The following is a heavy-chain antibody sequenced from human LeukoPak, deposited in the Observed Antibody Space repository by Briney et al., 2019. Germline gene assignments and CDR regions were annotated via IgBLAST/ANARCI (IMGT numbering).Heavy chain of an antibody. J-gene: IGHJ4*02. CDR1: GYTFTSYY. Sequence: ASAKVSCKASGYTFTSYYMHWVRRAPGQGLEWMGIINPSGGSTNYAQKFQGRVTMTRDTFTSTVYMELSSLRSEDTAVYYCARDQGVTMIEPPDYWGQGTLVTVSS. D-gene: IGHD3-22*01. CDR2: INPSGGST. V-gene: IGHV1-46*01. CDR3: ARDQGVTMIEPPDY.